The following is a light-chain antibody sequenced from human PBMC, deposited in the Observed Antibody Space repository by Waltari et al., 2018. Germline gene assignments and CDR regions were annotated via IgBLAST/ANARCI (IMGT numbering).Light chain of an antibody. CDR3: QQSYSTPRT. CDR2: AAS. V-gene: IGKV1-39*01. Sequence: DIQMTQSPSSLSASVGDRVIITCRASQSIGSSVNWYQQKPGTAPKLLIYAASSLQSGVPSRFSGSGSVTDFTLAISSLQPEDFVTYYCQQSYSTPRTFGQGTKVEIK. CDR1: QSIGSS. J-gene: IGKJ1*01.